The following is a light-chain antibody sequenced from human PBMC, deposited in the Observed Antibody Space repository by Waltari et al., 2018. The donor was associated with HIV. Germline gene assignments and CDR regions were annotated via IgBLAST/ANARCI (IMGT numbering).Light chain of an antibody. CDR2: AAS. CDR1: QSNINN. J-gene: IGKJ4*01. CDR3: QQYNNWPLT. Sequence: EIVMTQSPATLSVSPGERATLSCRASQSNINNLAWYQHKPGQAPRLLISAASTRATGFPARFSGSGWGTEFTLTISSLQSEDSAVYYCQQYNNWPLTFGGGTKVEIK. V-gene: IGKV3-15*01.